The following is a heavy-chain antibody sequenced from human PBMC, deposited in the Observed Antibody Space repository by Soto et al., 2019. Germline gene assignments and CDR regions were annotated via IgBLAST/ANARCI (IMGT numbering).Heavy chain of an antibody. Sequence: ASVKVSCKASGYTFASNAIHWVRQAPGQRLEWMGWINTGNGDSKYSQNFQGRVTITRDTSASTAYVEVSSLRSEDTAVYYCARGWRESISTTCYSWFDSWGQGTPVTVSS. D-gene: IGHD2-2*02. J-gene: IGHJ5*01. V-gene: IGHV1-3*04. CDR3: ARGWRESISTTCYSWFDS. CDR2: INTGNGDS. CDR1: GYTFASNA.